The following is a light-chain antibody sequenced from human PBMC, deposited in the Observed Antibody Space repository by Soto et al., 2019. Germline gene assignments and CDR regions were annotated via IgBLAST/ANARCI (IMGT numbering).Light chain of an antibody. CDR2: DVS. CDR3: SSYSTSSGPSYV. CDR1: ISDVGGYNY. V-gene: IGLV2-14*01. Sequence: QSVLTQPASVSGSPGQSITISCTGTISDVGGYNYVAWYQQYPGKAPKLMIYDVSNRPSGVSNRFSGSKSGNTASLTISGLQAEDEADYYCSSYSTSSGPSYVFGTGTKLTVL. J-gene: IGLJ1*01.